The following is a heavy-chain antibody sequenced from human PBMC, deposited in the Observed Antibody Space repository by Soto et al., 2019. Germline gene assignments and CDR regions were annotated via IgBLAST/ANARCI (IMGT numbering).Heavy chain of an antibody. CDR2: IRSKAYGGTT. V-gene: IGHV3-49*03. CDR3: TTSLEFQLLFRQLYYMDV. D-gene: IGHD2-2*01. J-gene: IGHJ6*03. CDR1: GFTFGDYA. Sequence: GGSLRLSCTASGFTFGDYAMSWFRQAPGKGLEWVGFIRSKAYGGTTEYAASVKGRFTISRDDSKSIAYLQMNSLKTEDTAVYYCTTSLEFQLLFRQLYYMDVWGKGTTVTVSS.